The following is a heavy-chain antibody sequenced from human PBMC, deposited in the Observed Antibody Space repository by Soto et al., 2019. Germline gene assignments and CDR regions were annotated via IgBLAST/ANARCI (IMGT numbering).Heavy chain of an antibody. D-gene: IGHD2-15*01. J-gene: IGHJ4*02. CDR3: AKDQASGQGSFDS. CDR2: IGTAGDT. Sequence: PGGSLRLSCAASGFTFSSYDMYWVRQAVGKGLEWVSAIGTAGDTYYPDSVKGRFTISRDNSKNTLFLQMNSLRADDTAVYYCAKDQASGQGSFDSWGQGTLVTVSS. CDR1: GFTFSSYD. V-gene: IGHV3-13*01.